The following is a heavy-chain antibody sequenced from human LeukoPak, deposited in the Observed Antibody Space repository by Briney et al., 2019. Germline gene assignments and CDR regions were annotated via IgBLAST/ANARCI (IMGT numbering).Heavy chain of an antibody. D-gene: IGHD3-10*01. CDR3: ARGPSHYFGAGSAPKDFDY. Sequence: ASVKLSCKASDYTFSSYGIHWVRQAPGQRPEWMGWISAYNGNRDYALKFQGRVTMATDTSTNTAQMELRSLRSDDTAVYYCARGPSHYFGAGSAPKDFDYWGQGTLVIVSS. CDR2: ISAYNGNR. J-gene: IGHJ4*02. V-gene: IGHV1-18*01. CDR1: DYTFSSYG.